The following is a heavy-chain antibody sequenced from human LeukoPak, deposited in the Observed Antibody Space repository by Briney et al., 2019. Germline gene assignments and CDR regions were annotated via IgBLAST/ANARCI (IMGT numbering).Heavy chain of an antibody. CDR3: ARGDWNYGRVDY. D-gene: IGHD1-7*01. CDR1: GYTFTSYY. J-gene: IGHJ4*02. V-gene: IGHV1-46*01. Sequence: ASVKVSCKASGYTFTSYYMHWVRQAPGQGLEWMGIINPNGGSTSYAQKFQGRVTMTRDMSTSTVYMELSSLRSEDTAVYYCARGDWNYGRVDYWGQGTLVTVSS. CDR2: INPNGGST.